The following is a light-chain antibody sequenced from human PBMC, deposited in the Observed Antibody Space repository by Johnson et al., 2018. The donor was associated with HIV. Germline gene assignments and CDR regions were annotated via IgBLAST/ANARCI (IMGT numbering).Light chain of an antibody. CDR2: EDT. Sequence: QSVLTQPPSVSAAPGQKVSISCSGSSSNIGDNYVSWYQQVPGTAPKLLIYEDTKRPSGIPDLFSGSKSGTSATLGITGLQTGDEADYYCGTWDSSLSAYVFGTGTKVTVL. V-gene: IGLV1-51*02. CDR1: SSNIGDNY. J-gene: IGLJ1*01. CDR3: GTWDSSLSAYV.